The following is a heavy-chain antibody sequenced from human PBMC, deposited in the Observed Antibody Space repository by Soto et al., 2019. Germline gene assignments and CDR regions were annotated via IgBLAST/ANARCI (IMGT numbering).Heavy chain of an antibody. CDR1: GGSISSGGYS. CDR3: ARAGYSSSWYYFDY. CDR2: IYHSGST. V-gene: IGHV4-30-2*01. D-gene: IGHD6-13*01. Sequence: KASETLSLTCAVSGGSISSGGYSWSWIRQPPGKGLEWIGYIYHSGSTYYNPSLKSRVTISVDRSKNQFSLKLSSVTAADTAVYYCARAGYSSSWYYFDYWGQGTLVTVSS. J-gene: IGHJ4*02.